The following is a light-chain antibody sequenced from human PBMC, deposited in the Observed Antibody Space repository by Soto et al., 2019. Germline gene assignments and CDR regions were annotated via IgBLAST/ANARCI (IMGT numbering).Light chain of an antibody. CDR3: QSYASSLSGYV. J-gene: IGLJ1*01. CDR1: SSDMGATYD. CDR2: ANT. V-gene: IGLV1-40*01. Sequence: QDALTAPPSVSGHPVERVTMSDAGSSSDMGATYDVHWYQQLPGTAPRRLIYANTTRPSGVPDRFSGSKSGTSASLAITGIQAEDEPDYYCQSYASSLSGYVFGTGPKVTVL.